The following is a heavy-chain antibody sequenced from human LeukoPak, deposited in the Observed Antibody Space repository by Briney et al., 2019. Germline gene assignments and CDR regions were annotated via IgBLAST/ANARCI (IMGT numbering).Heavy chain of an antibody. CDR1: GGSISSYY. Sequence: KSSETLSLTCTVSGGSISSYYWSWIRQPPGKGLEWIGYIYYSGTTNYNPSLKSRVTISVDTSKNQFSLKLSSVTAADTAAYYCARVISSSSGFDFWGQGTLVTVSS. CDR2: IYYSGTT. J-gene: IGHJ4*02. V-gene: IGHV4-59*01. D-gene: IGHD6-6*01. CDR3: ARVISSSSGFDF.